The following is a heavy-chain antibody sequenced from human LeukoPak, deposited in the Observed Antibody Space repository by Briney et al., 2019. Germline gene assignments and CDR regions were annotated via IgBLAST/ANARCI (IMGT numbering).Heavy chain of an antibody. V-gene: IGHV1-24*01. J-gene: IGHJ4*02. CDR1: GYTLTELS. CDR2: FDPEDGET. Sequence: ASVKVSCKFSGYTLTELSMHWVRQAPGKGLEWMGGFDPEDGETIYAQKFQGRVTMTEDTSTDTAYMELSSLRSEDTAVYYCATILVGQQLVGIFSYWGQGTLVTVSS. D-gene: IGHD6-13*01. CDR3: ATILVGQQLVGIFSY.